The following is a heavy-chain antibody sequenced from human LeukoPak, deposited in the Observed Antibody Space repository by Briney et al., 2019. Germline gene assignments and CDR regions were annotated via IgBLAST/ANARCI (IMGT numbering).Heavy chain of an antibody. D-gene: IGHD3-10*01. CDR2: ISGSGGST. CDR3: AKDQAKYYGSGSYSPFHYCYYYGMDV. Sequence: GGSLRLSCAASGFTFSSYAMSWVRQAPGKGLEWVSAISGSGGSTYYADSVKGRFTISRDNSKNTLYLQMNSLRAEDTAVYYCAKDQAKYYGSGSYSPFHYCYYYGMDVWGKGTTVTVSS. V-gene: IGHV3-23*01. CDR1: GFTFSSYA. J-gene: IGHJ6*04.